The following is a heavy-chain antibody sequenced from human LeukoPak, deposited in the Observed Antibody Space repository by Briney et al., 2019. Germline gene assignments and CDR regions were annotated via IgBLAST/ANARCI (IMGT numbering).Heavy chain of an antibody. CDR2: IKQDGNDK. D-gene: IGHD1-7*01. Sequence: PGGSLRLSCAASGFTFSSYWMSWVRQAPGKGLEWVANIKQDGNDKHYVDSVKGRFTTSRDNAKNALYLQMNSLRAEDTAVYYCARDGDYNWNYRSGFDCWGQGTLVTVSS. CDR3: ARDGDYNWNYRSGFDC. CDR1: GFTFSSYW. J-gene: IGHJ4*02. V-gene: IGHV3-7*01.